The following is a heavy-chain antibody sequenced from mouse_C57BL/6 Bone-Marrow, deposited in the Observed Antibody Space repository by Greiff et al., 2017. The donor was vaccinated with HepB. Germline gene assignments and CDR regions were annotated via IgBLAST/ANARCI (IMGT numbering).Heavy chain of an antibody. CDR3: SRARFDYYFDF. V-gene: IGHV5-6*01. Sequence: EVQLVESGGDLVRPGGSLKLSCAASGFTFSTSGMSWVRQTPDKRLEWVATINNGGTYTYYADSVRGRFTISKDSAKNTLFLLMSSLRSEDSVIYYCSRARFDYYFDFWGQGTTLTVSS. CDR2: INNGGTYT. D-gene: IGHD2-14*01. CDR1: GFTFSTSG. J-gene: IGHJ2*01.